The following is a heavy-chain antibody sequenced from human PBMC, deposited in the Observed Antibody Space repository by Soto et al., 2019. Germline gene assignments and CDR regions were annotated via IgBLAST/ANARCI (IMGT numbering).Heavy chain of an antibody. CDR2: ISYDGSNK. J-gene: IGHJ6*03. Sequence: GGSLRLSCAASGFTFSSYGMHWVRQAPGKGLEWVAVISYDGSNKYYADSVKGRFTISRDNSKNTLYLQMNSLRAEDTAVYYCAKDISFVDYMDVWGKGTTVTVSS. CDR3: AKDISFVDYMDV. V-gene: IGHV3-30*18. D-gene: IGHD3-9*01. CDR1: GFTFSSYG.